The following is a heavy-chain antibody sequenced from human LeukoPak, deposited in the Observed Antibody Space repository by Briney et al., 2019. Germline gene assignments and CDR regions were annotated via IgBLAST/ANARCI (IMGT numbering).Heavy chain of an antibody. V-gene: IGHV3-21*01. CDR2: ISSSSSYI. CDR1: GFTFSSYS. CDR3: ASPVLLWFGEAVDY. D-gene: IGHD3-10*01. J-gene: IGHJ4*02. Sequence: GGSLRLSCAASGFTFSSYSMNWVRQAPGKGLEWVSSISSSSSYIYYADSVKGRFAISRDNAKNSLYLRVNSLRAEDTAVYYCASPVLLWFGEAVDYWGQGTLVTVSS.